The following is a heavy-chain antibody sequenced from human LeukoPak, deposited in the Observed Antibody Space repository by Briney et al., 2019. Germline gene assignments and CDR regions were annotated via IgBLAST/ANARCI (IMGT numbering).Heavy chain of an antibody. Sequence: GGSLRLSCAASGFTVSSNYMSWVRQAPGKGLEWVSVIYRGGSTYYADSVKGRFTISRDNSKNTLFLQMNSLRAEDTAVYYCARDPGGDYYFDYWGQGTLVIVSS. V-gene: IGHV3-53*01. CDR3: ARDPGGDYYFDY. CDR1: GFTVSSNY. D-gene: IGHD2-21*02. J-gene: IGHJ4*02. CDR2: IYRGGST.